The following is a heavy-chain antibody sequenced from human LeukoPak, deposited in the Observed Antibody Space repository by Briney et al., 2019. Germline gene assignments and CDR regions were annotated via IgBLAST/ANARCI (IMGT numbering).Heavy chain of an antibody. D-gene: IGHD6-19*01. V-gene: IGHV4-34*01. Sequence: SETLSLTCAVYGGSFSGYYWSWIRQPPGKGLEWIGEINHSGSTNYNPSLKSRVTISVDTSKNQFSLKLSSVTAADTAVYYCARRQWPPHYYYYYYMDVWGKGTTVTISS. J-gene: IGHJ6*03. CDR1: GGSFSGYY. CDR2: INHSGST. CDR3: ARRQWPPHYYYYYYMDV.